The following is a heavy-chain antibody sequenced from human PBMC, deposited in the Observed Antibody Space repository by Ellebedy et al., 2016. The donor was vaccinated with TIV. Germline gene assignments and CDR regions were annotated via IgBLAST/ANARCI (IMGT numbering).Heavy chain of an antibody. J-gene: IGHJ4*02. V-gene: IGHV3-30*02. Sequence: GGSLRLSCAASGFIFSNSGMNWVRQAPGKGLEWVAFIRFDGNNAYYADSAKGRFTIARDNSKNTLYLQMNSLRAEDTAVYYCARDSDILTGYYTFDYWGQGTLVTVSS. D-gene: IGHD3-9*01. CDR2: IRFDGNNA. CDR3: ARDSDILTGYYTFDY. CDR1: GFIFSNSG.